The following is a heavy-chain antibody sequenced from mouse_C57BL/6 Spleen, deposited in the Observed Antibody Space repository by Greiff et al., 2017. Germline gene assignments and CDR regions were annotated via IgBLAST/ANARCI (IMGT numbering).Heavy chain of an antibody. V-gene: IGHV5-6*01. CDR1: GFTFSSYG. CDR2: ISSGGSYT. J-gene: IGHJ4*01. Sequence: EVKLMESGGDLVKPGGSLKLSCAASGFTFSSYGMSWVRQTPDKRLEWVATISSGGSYTYYPDSVKGRFTISRDNAKNTLYLQMSSLKSEDSAMYYCARQGNCDEAMDYWGQGTSVTVSS. CDR3: ARQGNCDEAMDY. D-gene: IGHD4-1*01.